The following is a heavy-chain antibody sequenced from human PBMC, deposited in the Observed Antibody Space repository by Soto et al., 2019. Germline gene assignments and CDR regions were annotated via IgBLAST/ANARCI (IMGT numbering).Heavy chain of an antibody. D-gene: IGHD2-2*01. CDR2: MNPNSGNT. CDR3: ARGGKEYQLLLYYYYMDV. CDR1: GYTFTSYD. J-gene: IGHJ6*03. Sequence: ASVKVSCKASGYTFTSYDINWVRQATGQGLEWMGWMNPNSGNTGYAQKFQGRVTMTRNTSISTAYMELSSLRSEDTAVYYCARGGKEYQLLLYYYYMDVWGKGTTVTVSS. V-gene: IGHV1-8*01.